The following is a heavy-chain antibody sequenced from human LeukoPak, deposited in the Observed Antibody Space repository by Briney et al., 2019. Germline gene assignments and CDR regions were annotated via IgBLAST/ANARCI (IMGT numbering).Heavy chain of an antibody. CDR3: ARECLQGYHESSGFEY. D-gene: IGHD3-22*01. J-gene: IGHJ4*01. CDR2: IKEDGSEK. Sequence: GGSLRLSCAASGFTFNNYWMTWVRQAPEKGLEWVASIKEDGSEKYYVDSVKGRFTISRDNANYLVYLQMNSLRAEDTAVYYCARECLQGYHESSGFEYWGHGTLVTVSS. CDR1: GFTFNNYW. V-gene: IGHV3-7*01.